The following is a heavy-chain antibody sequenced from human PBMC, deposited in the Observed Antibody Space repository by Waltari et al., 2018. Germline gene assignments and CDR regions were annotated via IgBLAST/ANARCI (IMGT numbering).Heavy chain of an antibody. D-gene: IGHD4-17*01. J-gene: IGHJ3*02. Sequence: EVQLVESGGGLVQPGGSLRLSCAASGFTFSSYWMSWVRQAPGKGREWVANIKQDGSEKYDVDSVKGRFTISRDNAKNSLYLQMNSLRAEDTAVYYCARDRDYGGNSDAFDIWGQGTMVTVSS. CDR3: ARDRDYGGNSDAFDI. CDR2: IKQDGSEK. V-gene: IGHV3-7*01. CDR1: GFTFSSYW.